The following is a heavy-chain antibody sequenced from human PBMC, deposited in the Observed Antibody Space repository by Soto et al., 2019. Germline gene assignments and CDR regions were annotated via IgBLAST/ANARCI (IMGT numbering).Heavy chain of an antibody. Sequence: PGESLKISCMTSGYKFSDYWIAWVRQRPGKGLEWMGIIYPGDFDTRYSPSFEGQVTISVDRSTNTAHLQWSSLKASDTAIYYCARRPQKAYDPIDYWGQGTLVTAPQ. V-gene: IGHV5-51*01. J-gene: IGHJ4*02. D-gene: IGHD1-1*01. CDR3: ARRPQKAYDPIDY. CDR2: IYPGDFDT. CDR1: GYKFSDYW.